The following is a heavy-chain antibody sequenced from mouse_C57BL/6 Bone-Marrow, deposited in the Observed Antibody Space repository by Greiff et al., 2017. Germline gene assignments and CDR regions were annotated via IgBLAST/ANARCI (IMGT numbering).Heavy chain of an antibody. V-gene: IGHV1-81*01. D-gene: IGHD1-1*01. CDR3: ASLYYYGSSLYYFDY. CDR2: IYPRSGNT. CDR1: GYTFTSYG. J-gene: IGHJ2*01. Sequence: VQLQQSGAELARPGASVKLSCKASGYTFTSYGISWVKQRTGQGLEWIGEIYPRSGNTYYNEKFKGKATLTADKSSSTAYMELSSLTSEDSAVYFCASLYYYGSSLYYFDYWGQGTTLTVSS.